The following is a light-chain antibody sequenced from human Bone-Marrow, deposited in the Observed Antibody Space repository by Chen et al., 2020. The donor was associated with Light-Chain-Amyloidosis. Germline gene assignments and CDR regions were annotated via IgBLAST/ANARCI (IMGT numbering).Light chain of an antibody. J-gene: IGKJ1*01. CDR2: GAT. CDR1: QSVSLSY. Sequence: EMVLAQSPGLLSLSPGEGATLSCRASQSVSLSYLAWYQQKPGQAPRLLIYGATSRAAGIPDRFSGSGSGTDFTLTISRLEPEDFAVYYCQQYGSSLWTFGQGTKVELK. CDR3: QQYGSSLWT. V-gene: IGKV3-20*01.